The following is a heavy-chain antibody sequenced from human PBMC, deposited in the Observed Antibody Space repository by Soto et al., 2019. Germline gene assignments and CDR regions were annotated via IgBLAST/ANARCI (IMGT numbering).Heavy chain of an antibody. V-gene: IGHV3-15*01. CDR1: GITFTNAW. CDR2: IKNKADGGTT. D-gene: IGHD4-17*01. J-gene: IGHJ4*02. CDR3: TTDPGDYEDF. Sequence: EVQLVESGGDLVKPGGCLRLSCAASGITFTNAWMSWVRQAPGKGLEWVGRIKNKADGGTTDYAAPVRGRFTISRDDSKNKLFLQMNSLETEDTAVYYCTTDPGDYEDFWGRGTLVTVSS.